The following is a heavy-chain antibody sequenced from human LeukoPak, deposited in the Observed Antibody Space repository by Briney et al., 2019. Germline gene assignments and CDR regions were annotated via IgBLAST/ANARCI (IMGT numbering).Heavy chain of an antibody. CDR2: IGADENK. CDR1: GFIFRTYG. Sequence: HTGRSLRLSCSACGFIFRTYGIQWVPQAPGKGLEWVVVIGADENKYYADSVKGRFTTSRDNSKNTLYLQMNSMRAEDTAVYYCARDNEGDDNGLDIWGQGTMVTVSS. CDR3: ARDNEGDDNGLDI. D-gene: IGHD2-8*01. V-gene: IGHV3-33*01. J-gene: IGHJ3*02.